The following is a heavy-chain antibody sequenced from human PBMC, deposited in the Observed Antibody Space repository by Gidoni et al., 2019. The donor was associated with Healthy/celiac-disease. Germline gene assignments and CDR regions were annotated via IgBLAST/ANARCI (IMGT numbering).Heavy chain of an antibody. CDR1: GGSFSGYY. J-gene: IGHJ4*02. CDR3: ARAGVLLWFGANDY. Sequence: QVQLQQWGAGLLKPSETLSLTCAVYGGSFSGYYWSWIRQPPGKGLEWIGEINHSGSTNYNPSLKSRVTISVDTSKNQFSLKLSSVTAADTAVYYCARAGVLLWFGANDYWGQGTLVTVSS. CDR2: INHSGST. V-gene: IGHV4-34*01. D-gene: IGHD3-10*01.